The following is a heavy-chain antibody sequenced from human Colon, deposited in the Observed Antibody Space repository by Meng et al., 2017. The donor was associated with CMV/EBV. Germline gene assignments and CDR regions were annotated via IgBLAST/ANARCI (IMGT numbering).Heavy chain of an antibody. CDR2: IYSTGRT. J-gene: IGHJ3*01. V-gene: IGHV3-53*01. D-gene: IGHD6-19*01. CDR1: GISVSGNY. Sequence: GESLKISCVVSGISVSGNYMTWVRQAPGKGLEWLSVIYSTGRTFYADSAKGRFTISRDTSQNTVYLQMDTLRVEDTAMYYCARVSSAGLALGVWGQGTMVTVSS. CDR3: ARVSSAGLALGV.